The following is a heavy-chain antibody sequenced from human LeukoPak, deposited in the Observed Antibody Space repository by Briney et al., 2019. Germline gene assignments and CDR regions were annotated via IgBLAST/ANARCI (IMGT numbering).Heavy chain of an antibody. J-gene: IGHJ4*02. CDR3: AKGIEAGYSYGCDY. Sequence: GRSLRLSCAASGFTFSDYAMQWVRHAPGKGLEWVSGISWKTNTIGYADSVKGRFTISRDDAKNSLYLQMHSLRPEDTALYYRAKGIEAGYSYGCDYWGQGTLVTVSS. V-gene: IGHV3-9*01. CDR1: GFTFSDYA. CDR2: ISWKTNTI. D-gene: IGHD5-18*01.